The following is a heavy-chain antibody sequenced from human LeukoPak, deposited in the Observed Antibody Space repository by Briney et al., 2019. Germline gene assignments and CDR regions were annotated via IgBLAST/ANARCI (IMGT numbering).Heavy chain of an antibody. J-gene: IGHJ4*02. CDR1: GGSINSGGFG. D-gene: IGHD3-16*01. CDR3: ARERGGYFDY. CDR2: IYYSGST. V-gene: IGHV4-31*03. Sequence: TLSLTCTVSGGSINSGGFGWSWIRKHPGKGLEWIGYIYYSGSTYYNPSLKSRVTISVYTSKNQFSLQLSSVSAADTAVYYCARERGGYFDYWGQGTLVTVSS.